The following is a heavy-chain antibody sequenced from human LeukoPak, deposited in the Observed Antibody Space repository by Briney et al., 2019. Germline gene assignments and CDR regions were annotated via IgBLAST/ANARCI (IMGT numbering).Heavy chain of an antibody. J-gene: IGHJ3*02. CDR3: ARVRTYYDILTGYSDNAFDI. CDR2: IYTSGST. V-gene: IGHV4-4*07. Sequence: SETLSLTCTVSGGSISSYYWSWLRQPAGKGLEWVGRIYTSGSTNYTPSLKSPVTMSVDTSKTQFSLKLISVTAADTAVYYCARVRTYYDILTGYSDNAFDIWGQGTMVTVSS. CDR1: GGSISSYY. D-gene: IGHD3-9*01.